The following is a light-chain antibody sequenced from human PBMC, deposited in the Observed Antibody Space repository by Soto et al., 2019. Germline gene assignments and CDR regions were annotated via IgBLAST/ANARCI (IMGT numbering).Light chain of an antibody. J-gene: IGLJ3*02. CDR2: DVT. CDR3: SSNAGNNNLM. V-gene: IGLV2-11*01. Sequence: QSALTQPRSVSGSPGQSLTISCTGTTSDVGAYNYVSWYQQHPGKAPKLIIYDVTERPSGVPDRFSGSKSVNTASLTISGLLTDDEADYYCSSNAGNNNLMFGGGTQLTVL. CDR1: TSDVGAYNY.